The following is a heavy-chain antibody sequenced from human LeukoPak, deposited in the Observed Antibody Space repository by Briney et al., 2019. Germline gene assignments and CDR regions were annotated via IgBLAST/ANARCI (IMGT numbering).Heavy chain of an antibody. Sequence: PSETLSLTCTVSGGSISSNNHYWGWIRQPPGKGLEWIGSIYYSGSTYYNPSLKSRVTISVDTSKNQFSLKLSSVTAADTAVYYCARVGSVYYGDYVPDLFDYWGQGTLVTVSS. CDR1: GGSISSNNHY. D-gene: IGHD4-17*01. CDR3: ARVGSVYYGDYVPDLFDY. CDR2: IYYSGST. J-gene: IGHJ4*02. V-gene: IGHV4-39*07.